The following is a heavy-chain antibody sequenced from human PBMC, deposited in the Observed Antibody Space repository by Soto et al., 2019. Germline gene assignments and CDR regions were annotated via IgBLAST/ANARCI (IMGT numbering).Heavy chain of an antibody. Sequence: QVQLQESGPGLVKPSETLSLTCAVSGDSISSYYCMWIRQPPGKGLESIGYLYYGRSANYNPSLKXRLTXPXHTSTNQCSLTLSSMTAADTAVYYCALRSMAVVPEYWGQGTLVTVSS. CDR1: GDSISSYY. CDR3: ALRSMAVVPEY. J-gene: IGHJ4*02. V-gene: IGHV4-59*01. CDR2: LYYGRSA. D-gene: IGHD3-22*01.